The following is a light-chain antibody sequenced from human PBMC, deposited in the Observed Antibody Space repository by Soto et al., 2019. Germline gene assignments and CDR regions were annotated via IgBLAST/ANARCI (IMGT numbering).Light chain of an antibody. V-gene: IGKV3-15*01. CDR3: QQYNIWPLT. J-gene: IGKJ4*01. CDR1: QSVSSN. Sequence: EIVMTQSPATLSVSPGERATLSCGASQSVSSNLAWYQQKPGQAPRLLIYGASARATGIPARFSGSGSGTEVTLTISSLQSEDFAVYFCQQYNIWPLTFGGGTKVEIK. CDR2: GAS.